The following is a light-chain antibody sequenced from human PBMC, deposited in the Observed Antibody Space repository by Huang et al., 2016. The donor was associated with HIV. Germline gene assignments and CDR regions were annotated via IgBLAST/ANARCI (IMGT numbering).Light chain of an antibody. J-gene: IGKJ2*01. Sequence: DIVLTQSPDFPSVTPKEKVTITCLDSQRIGNSLHRYQQKPGRAPSLLSKYASQSISGVPSRFSGSGFGTDFTLTINSLESEDAATYYCHQSRRFPYTFGQGTRLEIK. CDR3: HQSRRFPYT. V-gene: IGKV6-21*02. CDR1: QRIGNS. CDR2: YAS.